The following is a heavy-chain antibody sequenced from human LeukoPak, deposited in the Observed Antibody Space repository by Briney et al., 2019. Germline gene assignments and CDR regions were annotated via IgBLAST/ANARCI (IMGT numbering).Heavy chain of an antibody. CDR1: GFTFSTYS. V-gene: IGHV3-48*02. CDR2: ITRSSSAI. CDR3: ARLQSGGVTGTDYYYDMDV. D-gene: IGHD6-19*01. Sequence: GGSLRLSCAASGFTFSTYSMNWVRQAPGKGLEWVSYITRSSSAIYYADSVKGRFTISRDNAKNSLYLQMNNLRDEDTAVYYCARLQSGGVTGTDYYYDMDVWGQGTTVTVSS. J-gene: IGHJ6*02.